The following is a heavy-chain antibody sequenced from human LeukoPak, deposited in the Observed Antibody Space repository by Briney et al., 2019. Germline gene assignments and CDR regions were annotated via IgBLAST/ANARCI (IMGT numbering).Heavy chain of an antibody. CDR1: GGSFSGYY. J-gene: IGHJ4*02. D-gene: IGHD6-19*01. CDR3: ASPLQKAVAGTGGSYSY. V-gene: IGHV4-34*01. CDR2: INHSGST. Sequence: SETLSLTCAVYGGSFSGYYWSWIRQPPGKGLEWIGEINHSGSTNYNPSLKSRVTISVGTSKNQFSLKLSSVTAADTAVYYRASPLQKAVAGTGGSYSYWGQGTLVTVSS.